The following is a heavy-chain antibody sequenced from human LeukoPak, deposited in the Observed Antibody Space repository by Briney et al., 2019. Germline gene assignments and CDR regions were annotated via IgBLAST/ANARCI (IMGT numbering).Heavy chain of an antibody. Sequence: GGSLRLSCAASGFTFSSYGMHWVRQAPGKGLEWVAVIWYDGSNKYYADSVKGRFTISRDSSKNTLYLQMNSLRAEDTAVYYCAKPRTYSSPDGVDYWGQGTLVTVSS. CDR2: IWYDGSNK. J-gene: IGHJ4*02. CDR3: AKPRTYSSPDGVDY. CDR1: GFTFSSYG. V-gene: IGHV3-33*06. D-gene: IGHD6-13*01.